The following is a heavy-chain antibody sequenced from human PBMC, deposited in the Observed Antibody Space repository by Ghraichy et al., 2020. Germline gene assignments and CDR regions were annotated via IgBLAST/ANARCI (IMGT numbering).Heavy chain of an antibody. J-gene: IGHJ4*02. CDR2: IIGSGAST. D-gene: IGHD2-15*01. Sequence: GSLRLSCAASGFTFSSHAMSWVRQAPGKGLEWVAAIIGSGASTYYADSVKGRFTISRDNSKNTLYLQMNSLRAEDTAVYYCAKESCRGGGCYYAYFDYWGQGTLVTVSS. V-gene: IGHV3-23*01. CDR1: GFTFSSHA. CDR3: AKESCRGGGCYYAYFDY.